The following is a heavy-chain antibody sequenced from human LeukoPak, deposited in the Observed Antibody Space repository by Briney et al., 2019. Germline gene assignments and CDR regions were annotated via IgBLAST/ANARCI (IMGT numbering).Heavy chain of an antibody. V-gene: IGHV3-72*01. CDR1: GFNFGDYH. J-gene: IGHJ4*02. D-gene: IGHD2-15*01. Sequence: PGGSLSLSCAASGFNFGDYHMTWIRQRPGKGLEWVGRTTNKAHSYTTEYAASVKGRFTISRDDSQNSLYLQMNSPKTEDTAVYYCARAPSGLDYWGQGILVTVSS. CDR3: ARAPSGLDY. CDR2: TTNKAHSYTT.